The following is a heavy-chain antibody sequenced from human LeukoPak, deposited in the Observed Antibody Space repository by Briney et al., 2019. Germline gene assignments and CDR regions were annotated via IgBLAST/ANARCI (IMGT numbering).Heavy chain of an antibody. D-gene: IGHD3-16*02. CDR2: ISAYNGNT. CDR1: GYTFTSYG. V-gene: IGHV1-18*01. Sequence: ASVKVSCKASGYTFTSYGIRWVRQAPGQGLAWMGWISAYNGNTNYAQKLQGRVTMTTDTSTSTAYMELRSLRSDDTAVYYCARDVPTYYDYVWGSYRYSPWGQGTLVTVSS. CDR3: ARDVPTYYDYVWGSYRYSP. J-gene: IGHJ5*02.